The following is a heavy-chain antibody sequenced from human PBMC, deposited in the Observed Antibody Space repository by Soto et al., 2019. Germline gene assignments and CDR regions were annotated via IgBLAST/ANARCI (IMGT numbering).Heavy chain of an antibody. J-gene: IGHJ3*02. Sequence: TSETLSLTCTVSGGSISSGGYYWSWIRQHPGKGLEWIGYIYYSGSTYYNPSLKSRVTISVDTSKNQFSLKLSSVTAADTAVYYCARGFTEYYDYVWGSYTGDAFDIWGQGTMVTVSS. CDR3: ARGFTEYYDYVWGSYTGDAFDI. D-gene: IGHD3-16*01. CDR2: IYYSGST. CDR1: GGSISSGGYY. V-gene: IGHV4-31*03.